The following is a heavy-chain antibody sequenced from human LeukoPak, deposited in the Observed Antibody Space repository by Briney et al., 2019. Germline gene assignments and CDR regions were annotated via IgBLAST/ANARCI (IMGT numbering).Heavy chain of an antibody. CDR3: ARLGGSYYFAY. J-gene: IGHJ4*02. D-gene: IGHD1-26*01. V-gene: IGHV3-53*01. CDR1: GFTVSSDY. Sequence: PGGSLRLSCAASGFTVSSDYMSWVRQAPGKGLEWVSFIYSGGSTYYADSVRGRFTISRDNSKNTLHLQMNSLRAEDTAVYYCARLGGSYYFAYWGQGTLVTVSS. CDR2: IYSGGST.